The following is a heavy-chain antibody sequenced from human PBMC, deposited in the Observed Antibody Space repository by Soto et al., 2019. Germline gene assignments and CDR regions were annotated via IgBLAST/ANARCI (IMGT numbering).Heavy chain of an antibody. V-gene: IGHV3-21*01. CDR2: ISGSSTYI. J-gene: IGHJ5*02. CDR1: GFAFSTYT. CDR3: ARDSTPYQLLFLPRFDP. D-gene: IGHD2-2*01. Sequence: GESLKISCAASGFAFSTYTMNWVRQAPGKGLEWVSSISGSSTYIYYADSVKGRFTSSRDNAKNSLYLQMNSLRAEDTAVYYCARDSTPYQLLFLPRFDPWGQGTLVTVSS.